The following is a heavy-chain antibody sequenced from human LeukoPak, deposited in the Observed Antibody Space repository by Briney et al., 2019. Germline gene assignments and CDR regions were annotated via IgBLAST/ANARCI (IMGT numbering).Heavy chain of an antibody. CDR1: GFTFSSYA. D-gene: IGHD2-2*02. CDR2: ISGSGGST. V-gene: IGHV3-23*01. J-gene: IGHJ5*02. CDR3: AKEHIVVVPAAIGKARFDP. Sequence: PGGSLRLSCAASGFTFSSYAMSWVRQAPGKGLEWVSAISGSGGSTYYADSVKGRSTISRDNSKNTLYLQMNSLRAEDTAVYYCAKEHIVVVPAAIGKARFDPWGQGTLVTVSS.